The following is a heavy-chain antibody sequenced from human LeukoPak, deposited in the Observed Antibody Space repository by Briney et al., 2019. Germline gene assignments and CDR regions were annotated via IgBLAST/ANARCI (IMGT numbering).Heavy chain of an antibody. V-gene: IGHV3-48*01. Sequence: GGSLTLSCAASGFPFSSYSMNWVRQAPGKGLEWVSYIRSTGTTTYHSDSVKGRFAISRDNDKDSLYLQMNSLGVDDTAVYYCARGRGALGYMDVWGTGAMVTVSS. J-gene: IGHJ6*03. D-gene: IGHD3-10*01. CDR3: ARGRGALGYMDV. CDR1: GFPFSSYS. CDR2: IRSTGTTT.